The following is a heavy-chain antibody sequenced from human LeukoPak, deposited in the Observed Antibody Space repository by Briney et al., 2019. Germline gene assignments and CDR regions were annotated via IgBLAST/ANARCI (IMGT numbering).Heavy chain of an antibody. CDR2: IGGSGAGT. CDR1: GFTFSSYA. J-gene: IGHJ4*02. V-gene: IGHV3-23*01. Sequence: GGSLRLSCAASGFTFSSYAMSRVRQAPGKGLEWVSAIGGSGAGTYYADSVKGRFTISRDNSKNTLYPQMNSLRAEDTAVYYCAKELTIFGVVIILGFDYWGQGTLVTVS. D-gene: IGHD3-3*01. CDR3: AKELTIFGVVIILGFDY.